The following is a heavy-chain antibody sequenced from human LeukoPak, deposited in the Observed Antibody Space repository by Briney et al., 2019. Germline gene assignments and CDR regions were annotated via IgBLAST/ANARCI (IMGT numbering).Heavy chain of an antibody. D-gene: IGHD3-22*01. Sequence: GGSLRLSCVASGLTVSSNYMSWVRQAPGKGLEWVSGIYSGGSTKYTDSMKGRFTISRDISENTVYLQMNSLRSEGSAVYYCARDLRVYYDGSGCFWGQGTLVTVSS. V-gene: IGHV3-53*01. CDR3: ARDLRVYYDGSGCF. CDR2: IYSGGST. CDR1: GLTVSSNY. J-gene: IGHJ4*02.